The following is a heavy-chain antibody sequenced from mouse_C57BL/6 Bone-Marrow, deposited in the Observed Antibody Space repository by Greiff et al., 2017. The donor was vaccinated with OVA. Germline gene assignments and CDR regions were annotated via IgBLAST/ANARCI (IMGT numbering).Heavy chain of an antibody. D-gene: IGHD1-2*01. Sequence: EVMLVESGGGLVKPGGSLKLSCAASGFTFSSYAMSWVRQTPEKRLEWVATISDGGSYTYYPDNVKGRFTISRDNAKNNLYLQISHLKSEDTAMYYCARDGLRPPYDYAMDYWGQGTSVTVSS. CDR2: ISDGGSYT. V-gene: IGHV5-4*01. CDR1: GFTFSSYA. J-gene: IGHJ4*01. CDR3: ARDGLRPPYDYAMDY.